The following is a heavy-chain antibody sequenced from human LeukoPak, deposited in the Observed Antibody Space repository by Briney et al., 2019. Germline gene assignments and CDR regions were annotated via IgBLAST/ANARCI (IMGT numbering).Heavy chain of an antibody. CDR2: TYYRSTWYN. V-gene: IGHV6-1*01. J-gene: IGHJ4*02. CDR1: GDIVSSNSVT. D-gene: IGHD6-19*01. Sequence: SQTLSLTCAISGDIVSSNSVTWNWIRQSPSRDLEWLGRTYYRSTWYNDYAVSVRGRITVNPDTSKNQFSLHLNSVTPEDTAVYYCARSPSPYSSGWYFDYWGQGTLVTVSS. CDR3: ARSPSPYSSGWYFDY.